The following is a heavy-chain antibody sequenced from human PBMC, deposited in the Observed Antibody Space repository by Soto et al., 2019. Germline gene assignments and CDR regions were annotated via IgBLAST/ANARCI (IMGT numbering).Heavy chain of an antibody. V-gene: IGHV4-59*01. CDR1: GGSISSYY. CDR3: ARGVPIVVVPAALVGYYYYYMDV. CDR2: IYYSGST. Sequence: ETLSLTCTVSGGSISSYYWSWIRQPPGKGLEWIGYIYYSGSTNYNPSLKSRVTISVDTSKNQFSLKLSSVTAADTAVYYCARGVPIVVVPAALVGYYYYYMDVWGKGTTVTVSS. J-gene: IGHJ6*03. D-gene: IGHD2-2*01.